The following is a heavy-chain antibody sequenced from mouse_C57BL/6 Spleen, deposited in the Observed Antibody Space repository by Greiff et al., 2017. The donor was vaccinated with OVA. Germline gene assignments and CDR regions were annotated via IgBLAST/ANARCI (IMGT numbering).Heavy chain of an antibody. CDR3: ARRGGYDYDEAPFAY. CDR1: GYTFTSYG. J-gene: IGHJ3*01. Sequence: VMLVESGAELARPGASVKLSCKASGYTFTSYGISWVKQRTGQGLEWIGEIYPRSGNTYYNEKFKGKATLTADKSSSTAYMELRSLTSEDSAVYFGARRGGYDYDEAPFAYWGQGTLVTVSA. CDR2: IYPRSGNT. D-gene: IGHD2-4*01. V-gene: IGHV1-81*01.